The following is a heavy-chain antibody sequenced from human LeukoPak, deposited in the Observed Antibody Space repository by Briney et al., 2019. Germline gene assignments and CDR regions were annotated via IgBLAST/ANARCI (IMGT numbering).Heavy chain of an antibody. V-gene: IGHV4-4*07. Sequence: PSETLSLTCTIAGEPIGSYFWSWIRQPAGKGLEWIGRISASGSTYYSPSLKSRVSMSVDKSKDQFSLNLTSLSAADTAIYYCARDEVYGELYYWGQGTLVSVSS. D-gene: IGHD3-10*01. CDR1: GEPIGSYF. CDR3: ARDEVYGELYY. CDR2: ISASGST. J-gene: IGHJ4*02.